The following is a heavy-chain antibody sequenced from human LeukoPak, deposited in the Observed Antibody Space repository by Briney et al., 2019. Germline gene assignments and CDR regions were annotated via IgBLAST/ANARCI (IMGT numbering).Heavy chain of an antibody. J-gene: IGHJ4*02. CDR2: ISNGGGYI. Sequence: GSLRLSCAASGFTISTYSMHWVRQAPGKGLEWVSSISNGGGYIYYADSVKGRFTISRDDAKSSLSLQMNSLRGEDTAVYYCATSPPRSAIDYWGQGALVTVSS. D-gene: IGHD2-15*01. CDR1: GFTISTYS. V-gene: IGHV3-21*01. CDR3: ATSPPRSAIDY.